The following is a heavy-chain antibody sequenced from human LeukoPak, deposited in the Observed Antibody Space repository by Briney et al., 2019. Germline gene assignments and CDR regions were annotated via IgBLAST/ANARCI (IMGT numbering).Heavy chain of an antibody. D-gene: IGHD3-10*01. J-gene: IGHJ4*02. CDR1: GFTFSSYG. CDR2: IWYDGSNK. Sequence: PGGSLRLSCAASGFTFSSYGMHWVRQAPGEGLEWVAVIWYDGSNKYYADSVKGRFTISRDNSKNTLYLQMNSLRAEDTPVYYCAREMPGEFSPFAYWGKGTLVTVSS. CDR3: AREMPGEFSPFAY. V-gene: IGHV3-33*01.